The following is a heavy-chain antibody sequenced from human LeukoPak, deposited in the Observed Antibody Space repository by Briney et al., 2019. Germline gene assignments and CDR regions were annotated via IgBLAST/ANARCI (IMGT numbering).Heavy chain of an antibody. Sequence: SETLSLTCTVSGGSISSYHWSWIRQPPGKGLEWIGYIYYSGSTNYNPSLRSRVTISVDTSKNQFSLKLSSVTAADTAVYYCARDRAYGDYVAAFDIWGQGTVVTVSS. CDR1: GGSISSYH. D-gene: IGHD4-17*01. J-gene: IGHJ3*02. CDR2: IYYSGST. CDR3: ARDRAYGDYVAAFDI. V-gene: IGHV4-59*12.